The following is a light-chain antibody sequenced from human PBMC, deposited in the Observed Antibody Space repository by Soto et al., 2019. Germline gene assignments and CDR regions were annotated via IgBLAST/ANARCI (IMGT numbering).Light chain of an antibody. Sequence: DIQMTQSPSTLSASVGDRVTITCRASQSISSWLAWYQQKPGKAPKPLIYKASSLESGVPSRFSGSGSGTEFTLTISSLLPDDFATYYCQQYNSYSPTFGQGTKVEIK. V-gene: IGKV1-5*03. CDR1: QSISSW. CDR3: QQYNSYSPT. CDR2: KAS. J-gene: IGKJ1*01.